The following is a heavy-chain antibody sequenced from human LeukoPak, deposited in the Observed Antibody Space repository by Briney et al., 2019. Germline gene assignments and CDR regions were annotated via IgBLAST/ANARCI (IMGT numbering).Heavy chain of an antibody. CDR2: INHSGST. Sequence: PSETLSLTCAVYGGSFSGYYWSWIRQPPGKGLEWIGEINHSGSTNYNPSLKSRVTISVDTSKNQFSLKLSSVTAADTAVYYYASGFSDVAPFDYWGQGTLVTVSS. V-gene: IGHV4-34*01. CDR1: GGSFSGYY. J-gene: IGHJ4*02. D-gene: IGHD5-12*01. CDR3: ASGFSDVAPFDY.